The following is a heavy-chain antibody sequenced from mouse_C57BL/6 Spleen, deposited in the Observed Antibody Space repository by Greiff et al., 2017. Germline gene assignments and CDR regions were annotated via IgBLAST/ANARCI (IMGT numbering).Heavy chain of an antibody. J-gene: IGHJ1*03. CDR2: IRNKANGYTT. V-gene: IGHV7-3*01. D-gene: IGHD2-1*01. CDR3: ARLYGNYVWYFDV. CDR1: GFTFTDYY. Sequence: EVKVVESGGGLVQPGGSLSLSCAASGFTFTDYYMSWVRQPPGKALGWLGFIRNKANGYTTEYSASVKGRFTISRDNSQSILYLQMNALRAEDSATYYCARLYGNYVWYFDVWGTGTTVTVSS.